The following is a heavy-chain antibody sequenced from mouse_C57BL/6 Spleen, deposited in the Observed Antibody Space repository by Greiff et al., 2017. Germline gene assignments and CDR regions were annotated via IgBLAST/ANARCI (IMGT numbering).Heavy chain of an antibody. D-gene: IGHD1-1*01. CDR3: ARPYYYGSSGNWFAY. Sequence: VQLQQSGPELVKPGASVKISCKASGYSFTDYNMNWVKQSNGKSLEWIGVINPNYGTTSYNQKFKGKATLTVDQSSSTAYMQLNSLTSEDSAVYYCARPYYYGSSGNWFAYWGQGTLVTVSA. CDR2: INPNYGTT. CDR1: GYSFTDYN. J-gene: IGHJ3*01. V-gene: IGHV1-39*01.